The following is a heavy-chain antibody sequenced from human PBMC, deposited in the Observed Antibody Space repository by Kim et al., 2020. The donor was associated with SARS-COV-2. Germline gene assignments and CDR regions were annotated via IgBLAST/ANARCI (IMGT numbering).Heavy chain of an antibody. CDR2: IGAYNGMS. J-gene: IGHJ6*02. Sequence: ASVKVSCKASGYTFAAYGISWVRQARGQGLEWMGWIGAYNGMSDYGQTFHDRITMTTDISSITAYLEVRSLRSDDTAIYYCARGGRGDHFYNGMDVWGQGTAVIVSS. CDR3: ARGGRGDHFYNGMDV. D-gene: IGHD2-21*02. CDR1: GYTFAAYG. V-gene: IGHV1-18*01.